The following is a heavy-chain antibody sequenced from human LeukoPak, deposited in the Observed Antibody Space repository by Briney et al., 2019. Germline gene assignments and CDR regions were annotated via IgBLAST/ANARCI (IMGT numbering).Heavy chain of an antibody. CDR3: ARGPWCSSTSCPAEYFQH. D-gene: IGHD2-2*01. CDR2: IYYSGST. J-gene: IGHJ1*01. Sequence: SQTLSLTCTVSGGSISSGDYYWSWIRQPPGKGLEWIGYIYYSGSTYYNPSLKSRVTISVDTSKNQFSLKLSSVTAADTAVYYCARGPWCSSTSCPAEYFQHWGRAPWSPSPQ. CDR1: GGSISSGDYY. V-gene: IGHV4-30-4*01.